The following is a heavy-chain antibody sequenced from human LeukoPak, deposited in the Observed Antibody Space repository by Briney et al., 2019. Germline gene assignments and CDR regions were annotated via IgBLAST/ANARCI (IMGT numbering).Heavy chain of an antibody. CDR1: GGSFSGYY. CDR3: ARLGCYYGSGRIRYYMDV. D-gene: IGHD3-10*01. Sequence: SETLSLTCAVYGGSFSGYYWSWIRQPPGKGLEWIGEINHSGSTNYNPSLKSRVTISVDTSKNQFSLKLSSVTAADTAVYYCARLGCYYGSGRIRYYMDVWGKGATVTISS. V-gene: IGHV4-34*01. CDR2: INHSGST. J-gene: IGHJ6*03.